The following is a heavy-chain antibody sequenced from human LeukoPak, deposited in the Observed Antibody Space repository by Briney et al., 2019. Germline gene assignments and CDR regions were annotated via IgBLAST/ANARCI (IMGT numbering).Heavy chain of an antibody. J-gene: IGHJ5*02. CDR3: ARGAVAGTSLWGPVWFDP. Sequence: SSETLSLTCTVSGGSISSYYWSCLRQPAGKGLEWIGRIYTSGSTNYNPSLKSRVTMSVDTSKNQFSLKLSSVTAADTAVYYCARGAVAGTSLWGPVWFDPWGQGTLVTVSS. V-gene: IGHV4-4*07. D-gene: IGHD6-19*01. CDR1: GGSISSYY. CDR2: IYTSGST.